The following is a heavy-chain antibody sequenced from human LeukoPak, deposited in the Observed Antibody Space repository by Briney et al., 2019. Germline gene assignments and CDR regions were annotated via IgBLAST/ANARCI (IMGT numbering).Heavy chain of an antibody. CDR3: ARDGRGYSGYDFRYFDY. Sequence: ASVKVSCKVSGYTLTELSMHWVRQAPGKGLEWMGGFDPEDGETIYAQKFQGRVTITADKSTSTAYMELSSLTSDDTAVYYCARDGRGYSGYDFRYFDYWGQGTLVTVSS. J-gene: IGHJ4*02. CDR1: GYTLTELS. V-gene: IGHV1-24*01. CDR2: FDPEDGET. D-gene: IGHD5-12*01.